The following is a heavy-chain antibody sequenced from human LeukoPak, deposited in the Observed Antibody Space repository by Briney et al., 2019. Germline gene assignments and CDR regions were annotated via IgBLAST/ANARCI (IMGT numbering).Heavy chain of an antibody. D-gene: IGHD3-22*01. V-gene: IGHV3-21*06. CDR2: ITRSNYI. J-gene: IGHJ3*02. CDR3: AGYASSGRRDALDI. CDR1: VFTFSSYS. Sequence: GGSLRLSCAASVFTFSSYSMNWVRQAPGKGLEWVSSITRSNYIYYADSVKGRFTISRDNAKNSLYLQMNSLRAEDTAVYYCAGYASSGRRDALDIWGQGTMVTVSS.